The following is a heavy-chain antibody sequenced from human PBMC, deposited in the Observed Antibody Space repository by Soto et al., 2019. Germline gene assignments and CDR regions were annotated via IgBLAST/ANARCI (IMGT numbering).Heavy chain of an antibody. J-gene: IGHJ5*02. CDR2: IYYPGGT. CDR1: GGSINSAGYY. V-gene: IGHV4-31*03. Sequence: QVQLQESGPGLVKPSQTLSLTCTVSGGSINSAGYYWSWIRQHPGKGLDLIGYIYYPGGTYYNPSLKSRVTISLDTSKNQFSLKLTSVTAADTAMYYCARVVDPAVDLAVWFDPWGQGTLVTVSS. CDR3: ARVVDPAVDLAVWFDP. D-gene: IGHD5-18*01.